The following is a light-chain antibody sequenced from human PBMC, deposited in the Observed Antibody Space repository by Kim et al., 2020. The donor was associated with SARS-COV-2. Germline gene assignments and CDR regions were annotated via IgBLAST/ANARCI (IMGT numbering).Light chain of an antibody. CDR2: KNT. Sequence: GQRVTISCSGSSSNIGNNFVYWDQQVPGMAPKRLIYKNTERPSGVPDRFSGSKSGTSASLAISGLRSGDEADYYCVAWDNTRTGWVFGGGTKLTVL. CDR3: VAWDNTRTGWV. J-gene: IGLJ3*02. CDR1: SSNIGNNF. V-gene: IGLV1-47*01.